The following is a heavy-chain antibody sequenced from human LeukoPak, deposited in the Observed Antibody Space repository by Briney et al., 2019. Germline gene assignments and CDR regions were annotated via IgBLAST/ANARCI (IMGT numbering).Heavy chain of an antibody. J-gene: IGHJ4*02. CDR1: GFTFSSYA. CDR3: AKDLQSYGSGSYGDY. CDR2: ISGSGGST. D-gene: IGHD3-10*01. Sequence: PGGSLRLSCAASGFTFSSYAMSWVRQAPGKGLEWVSAISGSGGSTYYADSVKGRFTISRDNSKNTLYLQMNSLRAEDTAVYYCAKDLQSYGSGSYGDYWGQGTLVTVSS. V-gene: IGHV3-23*01.